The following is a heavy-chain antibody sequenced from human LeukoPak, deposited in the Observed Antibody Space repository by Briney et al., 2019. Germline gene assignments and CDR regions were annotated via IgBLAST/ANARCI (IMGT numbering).Heavy chain of an antibody. Sequence: SVKVSCKASGGTFSSYGFIWVRQAPGQGLEWMGGIIPIFDTANYAQKFQGRVTITADKSTNTAYMELSSLRSEDTAVYYCARGQAAHEAFDIWGQGTMVTVSS. CDR3: ARGQAAHEAFDI. CDR1: GGTFSSYG. V-gene: IGHV1-69*06. J-gene: IGHJ3*02. CDR2: IIPIFDTA.